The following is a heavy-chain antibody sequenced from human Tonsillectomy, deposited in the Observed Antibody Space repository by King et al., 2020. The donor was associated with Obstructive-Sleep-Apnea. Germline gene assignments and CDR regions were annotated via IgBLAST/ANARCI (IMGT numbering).Heavy chain of an antibody. D-gene: IGHD2-2*01. Sequence: VQLVESGGGLVQPGRSLRLSCAASGFTFDDYAMHWVRQAPGKGLEWVSGISWNSGTIDYADSVKGRFTISRDDAKNSLYLQMNSLRVEDTALYYCAKDSHEGYCSSTSCSAFDYWGQGTLVTASS. CDR2: ISWNSGTI. V-gene: IGHV3-9*01. CDR3: AKDSHEGYCSSTSCSAFDY. CDR1: GFTFDDYA. J-gene: IGHJ4*02.